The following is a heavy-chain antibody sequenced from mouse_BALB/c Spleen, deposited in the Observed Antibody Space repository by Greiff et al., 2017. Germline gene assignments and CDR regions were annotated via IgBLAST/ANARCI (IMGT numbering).Heavy chain of an antibody. D-gene: IGHD2-1*01. V-gene: IGHV14-3*02. CDR1: GFNIKDTY. Sequence: VQLQQSGAELVKPGASVKLSCTASGFNIKDTYMHWVKQRPEQGLEWIGRIDPANGNTKYDPKFQGKATITADTSSNTAYLQLSSLTSEDTAVYYCARWSYYGNHWCFDVWGEGTTVTVSS. CDR2: IDPANGNT. J-gene: IGHJ1*01. CDR3: ARWSYYGNHWCFDV.